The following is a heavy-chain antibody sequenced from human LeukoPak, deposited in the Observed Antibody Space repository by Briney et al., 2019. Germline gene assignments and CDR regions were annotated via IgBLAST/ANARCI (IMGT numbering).Heavy chain of an antibody. CDR3: ARTKTLNGPSGSYAYYYYYMDV. D-gene: IGHD3-10*01. CDR1: GFSLSTSGMC. J-gene: IGHJ6*03. V-gene: IGHV2-70*20. CDR2: IDWDDDK. Sequence: SGPALVKPTQTLTLTCTFSGFSLSTSGMCVSWVRQPPGKALEWLALIDWDDDKYYSTSLKTRLTISKDTSKNQVVLTMTNMDPVDTATYYCARTKTLNGPSGSYAYYYYYMDVWGKGTTVTVSS.